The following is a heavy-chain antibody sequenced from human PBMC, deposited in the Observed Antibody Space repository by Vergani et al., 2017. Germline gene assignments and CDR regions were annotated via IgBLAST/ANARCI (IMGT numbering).Heavy chain of an antibody. CDR1: GGSISSYY. CDR3: ARHHSFWSGYYPLAFDI. D-gene: IGHD3-3*01. Sequence: QVQLQESGPGLVKPSETLSLTCTVSGGSISSYYWSWIRQPPGKGLDWIGFIYYSGSTNYNPSLKSLVTISVDTSKNQFSLKLSSVTAADTAVYYCARHHSFWSGYYPLAFDIWGQGTMVTVSS. CDR2: IYYSGST. V-gene: IGHV4-59*01. J-gene: IGHJ3*02.